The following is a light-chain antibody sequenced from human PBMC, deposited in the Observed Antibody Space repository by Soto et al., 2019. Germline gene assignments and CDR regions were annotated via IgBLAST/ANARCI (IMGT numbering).Light chain of an antibody. J-gene: IGKJ4*01. V-gene: IGKV3-20*01. CDR2: GAS. CDR1: QSVSSSY. Sequence: EIVLTQSPGTLSLSPGERATLSCRASQSVSSSYLAWYQQKPGQAPRLLIYGASSRATGIPDRFSGSGSETDFTLTISRLEPEDFAVYYCQQYGSSAFTFGGGTKVEIK. CDR3: QQYGSSAFT.